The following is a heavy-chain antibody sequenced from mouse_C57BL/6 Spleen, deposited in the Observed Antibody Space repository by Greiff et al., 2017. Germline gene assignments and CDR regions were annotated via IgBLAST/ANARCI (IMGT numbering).Heavy chain of an antibody. D-gene: IGHD2-4*01. CDR3: ARSQRDYDGLSYWYFDV. CDR1: GYSITSDY. CDR2: ISYSGST. J-gene: IGHJ1*03. Sequence: DVKLQESGPGLAKPSQTLSLTCSVTGYSITSDYWNWIRKFPGNKLEYMGYISYSGSTYYNPSLKSRISITRDTSKNQYYLQLNSVTTEDTATYYCARSQRDYDGLSYWYFDVWGTGTTVTVSS. V-gene: IGHV3-8*01.